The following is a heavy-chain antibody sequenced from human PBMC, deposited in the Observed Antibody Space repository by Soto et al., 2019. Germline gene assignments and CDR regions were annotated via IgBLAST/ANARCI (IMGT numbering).Heavy chain of an antibody. J-gene: IGHJ3*02. CDR1: GFTVSSNY. V-gene: IGHV3-66*01. CDR2: IYSGGST. CDR3: ARARPYYYGSGNPPNAFDI. Sequence: PGGSLRLSCAASGFTVSSNYMSWVRQAPGKGLEWASVIYSGGSTYYADSVKGRFTISRDNSKNTLYLQMNSLRAEDTAVYYCARARPYYYGSGNPPNAFDIWGQGTMVTVSS. D-gene: IGHD3-10*01.